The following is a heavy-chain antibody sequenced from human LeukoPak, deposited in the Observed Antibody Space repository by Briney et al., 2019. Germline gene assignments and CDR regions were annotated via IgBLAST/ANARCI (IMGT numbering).Heavy chain of an antibody. CDR2: INPNSGGT. Sequence: SVKVSCKASVGTFSSYAISWVRQAPGQGLEWMGRINPNSGGTNYAQKFQGRVTMTSDTSISTAYMELSRLRSGDTAVYYCARYGKGPAHMDVWGKGTTVTVSS. CDR3: ARYGKGPAHMDV. J-gene: IGHJ6*03. CDR1: VGTFSSYA. D-gene: IGHD1-26*01. V-gene: IGHV1-2*06.